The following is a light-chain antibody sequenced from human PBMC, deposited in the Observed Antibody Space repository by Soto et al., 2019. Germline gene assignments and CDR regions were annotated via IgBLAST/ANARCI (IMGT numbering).Light chain of an antibody. CDR3: MQTTQPPYT. V-gene: IGKV2D-29*01. Sequence: DIVVTQTPLSLSVTPGQPASISCKSSQSLLYTDGKTYLSWYLQKPGQPPQLLIFEVSNRLSGVPDRFSGSGSGTEFTLKISRVEAEDVGVYYCMQTTQPPYTFGQGTKLEIK. CDR1: QSLLYTDGKTY. J-gene: IGKJ2*01. CDR2: EVS.